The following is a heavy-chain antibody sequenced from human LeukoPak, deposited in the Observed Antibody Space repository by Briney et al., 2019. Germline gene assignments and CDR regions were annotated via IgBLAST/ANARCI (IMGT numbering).Heavy chain of an antibody. CDR3: ARVAVGEAS. CDR2: INPNSGGT. J-gene: IGHJ5*02. CDR1: GGTFSSYA. Sequence: ASVKVSCKASGGTFSSYAISWVRQAPGQGLEWMGWINPNSGGTNYAQKFQGRVTMTRDTSISTAYMELSRLRSDDTAVYYCARVAVGEASWGQGTLVTVSS. D-gene: IGHD6-19*01. V-gene: IGHV1-2*02.